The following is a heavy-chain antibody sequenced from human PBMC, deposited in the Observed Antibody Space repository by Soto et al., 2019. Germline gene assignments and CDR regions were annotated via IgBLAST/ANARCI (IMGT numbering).Heavy chain of an antibody. J-gene: IGHJ6*02. CDR3: ARRTVRGALYYYGMDV. Sequence: SGPTLVNPTQTLTLTCTFSGFSLSTSGMCVSWIRQPPGKALEWLALIHWDDDKYYSTSLKTRLTISKDTSKNQVVLTMTNMDPGDTATYYCARRTVRGALYYYGMDVWGQGTTVTVSS. V-gene: IGHV2-70*01. CDR1: GFSLSTSGMC. CDR2: IHWDDDK. D-gene: IGHD3-10*01.